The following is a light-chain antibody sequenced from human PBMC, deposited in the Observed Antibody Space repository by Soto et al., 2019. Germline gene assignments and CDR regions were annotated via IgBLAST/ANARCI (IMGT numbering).Light chain of an antibody. J-gene: IGKJ4*01. CDR1: QSVSSY. V-gene: IGKV3-11*01. Sequence: EIVLTQSPATLSLSPGERATLSCRASQSVSSYLAWYQQKPGQAPRLLIYDASTRATGIPARFSGSGSGTDFALTISSLEPEDFDVYYCQQRSNWITFGGGTKVEIK. CDR3: QQRSNWIT. CDR2: DAS.